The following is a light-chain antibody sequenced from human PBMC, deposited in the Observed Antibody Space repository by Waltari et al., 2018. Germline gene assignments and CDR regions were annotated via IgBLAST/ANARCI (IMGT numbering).Light chain of an antibody. CDR2: DVS. CDR1: SSYTGGYNY. J-gene: IGLJ2*01. CDR3: SSYIDSSTLEL. V-gene: IGLV2-14*03. Sequence: QSALTQPASVSGSPGQSITISCTGTSSYTGGYNYVSWYQQVPGKAPKLIIYDVSNRPSGVSSRFSGSKSGNTASLTISGLQAEDEANYYCSSYIDSSTLELFGGGTSLTVL.